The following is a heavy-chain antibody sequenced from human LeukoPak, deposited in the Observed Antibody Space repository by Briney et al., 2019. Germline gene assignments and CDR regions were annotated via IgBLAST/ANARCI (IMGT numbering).Heavy chain of an antibody. Sequence: SQTRSLTCTVSGGSISSGDYYWSWIRQPPGKGLEWIGYIYYSGSTYYNPSLKSRVTISVDTSKNQFSLKLSSVTAADTAVYYCARDSGGTCSGGSCYSFDPWGQGTLVTVSS. CDR2: IYYSGST. J-gene: IGHJ5*02. CDR1: GGSISSGDYY. CDR3: ARDSGGTCSGGSCYSFDP. D-gene: IGHD2-15*01. V-gene: IGHV4-30-4*01.